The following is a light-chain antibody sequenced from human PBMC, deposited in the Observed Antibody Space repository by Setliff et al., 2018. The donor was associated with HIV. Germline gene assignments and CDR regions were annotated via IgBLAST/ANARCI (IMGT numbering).Light chain of an antibody. J-gene: IGLJ1*01. CDR2: GVS. CDR1: YSDVGGDNY. CDR3: GSYTSSIPYV. V-gene: IGLV2-14*01. Sequence: QSALAQPASVSGSPEQSITISCTGTYSDVGGDNYVSWYQQYPGKAPKLMIYGVSSRPSGVTNRFSGSKSGNTASLTISGLPAEDEADYYCGSYTSSIPYVFGTGTK.